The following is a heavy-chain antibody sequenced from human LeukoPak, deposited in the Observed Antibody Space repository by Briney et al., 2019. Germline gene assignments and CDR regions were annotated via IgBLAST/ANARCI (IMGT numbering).Heavy chain of an antibody. V-gene: IGHV3-33*06. CDR3: AQGFALPGGGDAFDV. CDR2: LYFDGITQ. J-gene: IGHJ3*01. Sequence: PGESLRLSCVGAGFPSFSYAMHWVRQAPGKGLEWVATLYFDGITQYYADSVRGRFSISRDNPRNTVFLQMNSLRADDTAVYYCAQGFALPGGGDAFDVWGQGTVVTVSS. D-gene: IGHD3-10*01. CDR1: GFPSFSYA.